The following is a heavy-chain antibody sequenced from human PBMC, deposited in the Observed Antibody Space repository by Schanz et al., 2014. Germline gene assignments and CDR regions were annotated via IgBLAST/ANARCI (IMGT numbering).Heavy chain of an antibody. D-gene: IGHD3-9*01. V-gene: IGHV3-33*01. CDR1: GFSLNTYG. CDR3: ARDSGPYYDKSMDV. J-gene: IGHJ6*02. Sequence: GQLAESGGGLVQPGGSLILSCSVSGFSLNTYGIHWFRQPAGKGLEWVAVIWSDGSGKYYADSVKGRFTISRDSPKNTLYLQMNSLRAEDTALYYCARDSGPYYDKSMDVWGQGTTVAVSS. CDR2: IWSDGSGK.